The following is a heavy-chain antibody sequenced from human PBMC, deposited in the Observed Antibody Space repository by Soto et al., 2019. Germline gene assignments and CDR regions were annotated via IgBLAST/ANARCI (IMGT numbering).Heavy chain of an antibody. CDR2: ISGSGGST. D-gene: IGHD3-9*01. Sequence: VGSLRLSCAASGFTFSSYAMSWVRQAPGKGLEWVSAISGSGGSTYYADSVKGRFTISRDNSKNTLYLQMNSLRAEDTAVYYCANIGADILTGLWGQGTLVTVSS. J-gene: IGHJ4*02. V-gene: IGHV3-23*01. CDR1: GFTFSSYA. CDR3: ANIGADILTGL.